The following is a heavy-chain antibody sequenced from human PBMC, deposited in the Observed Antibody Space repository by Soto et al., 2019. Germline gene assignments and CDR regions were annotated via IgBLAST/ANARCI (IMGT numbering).Heavy chain of an antibody. CDR3: ARMKPGTAVPEYPFDI. CDR1: GDSVSSNSAT. D-gene: IGHD6-19*01. Sequence: SQTLSLTCAISGDSVSSNSATWNWIRQSPSRGLEWLGRTYFRSKWYNDYALSVKSRITINPGTSKNQFSPQLNSVTPEDTAVYYCARMKPGTAVPEYPFDIWGPGTMVTVSS. V-gene: IGHV6-1*01. CDR2: TYFRSKWYN. J-gene: IGHJ3*02.